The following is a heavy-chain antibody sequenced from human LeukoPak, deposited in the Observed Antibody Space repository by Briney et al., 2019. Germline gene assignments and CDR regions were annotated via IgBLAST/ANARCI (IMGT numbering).Heavy chain of an antibody. V-gene: IGHV3-33*01. J-gene: IGHJ4*02. CDR2: IWYDGSNE. Sequence: SGGSLRLSCAASGFNFSSFVMHWVRQAPGKGLEWVAVIWYDGSNEYYADSVKGRFTISRDNSKNTLYLQMNSLRVEDTAVYYCARGSCSVTLPGDWGQGTLVTVSS. D-gene: IGHD2-15*01. CDR3: ARGSCSVTLPGD. CDR1: GFNFSSFV.